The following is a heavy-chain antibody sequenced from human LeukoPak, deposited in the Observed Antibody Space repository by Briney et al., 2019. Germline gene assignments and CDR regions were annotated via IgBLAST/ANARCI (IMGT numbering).Heavy chain of an antibody. V-gene: IGHV3-7*01. CDR2: IKEDGSEK. J-gene: IGHJ4*02. CDR1: GFTFSRYW. CDR3: ATGRAAHLFDY. D-gene: IGHD6-6*01. Sequence: PGGSLRLSCAASGFTFSRYWMTWVRQAPGKGLEWVANIKEDGSEKYYVYSVKGRFTISRDNAKNSLYLQMNSLRAEDTAVYYCATGRAAHLFDYWGQGTLVTVSS.